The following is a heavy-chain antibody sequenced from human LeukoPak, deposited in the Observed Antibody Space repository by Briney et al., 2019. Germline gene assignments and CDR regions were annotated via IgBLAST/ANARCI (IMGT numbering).Heavy chain of an antibody. J-gene: IGHJ4*02. Sequence: PGGSLRLSCAPPAFTFRDYYMGWIRQPPGKWPEWVPYISSSSTYTNYADSVQGGFTISRDNGKNSLYLQMNSLRAEDTAVYCCARLRSGNSEYYFDYWGQGTLVTVSS. CDR2: ISSSSTYT. CDR3: ARLRSGNSEYYFDY. CDR1: AFTFRDYY. V-gene: IGHV3-11*03. D-gene: IGHD3-10*01.